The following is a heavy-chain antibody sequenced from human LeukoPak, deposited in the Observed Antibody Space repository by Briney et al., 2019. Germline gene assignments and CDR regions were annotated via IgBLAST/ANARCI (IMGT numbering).Heavy chain of an antibody. CDR1: GGTFSSYA. V-gene: IGHV1-69*13. D-gene: IGHD2-2*03. CDR3: ARTMDYYYYYYGMDV. CDR2: IIPIFGTA. J-gene: IGHJ6*02. Sequence: SVNVSCKASGGTFSSYAISWVRQAPGQGLEWMGGIIPIFGTANYAQKFQGRVTITADESTSTAYMELSSLRSEDTAVYYCARTMDYYYYYYGMDVWGQGTTVTVSS.